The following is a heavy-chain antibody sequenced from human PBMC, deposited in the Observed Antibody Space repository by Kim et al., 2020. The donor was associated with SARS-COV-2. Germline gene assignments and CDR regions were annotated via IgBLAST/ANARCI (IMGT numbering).Heavy chain of an antibody. D-gene: IGHD6-6*01. Sequence: SRVTISVDTSKNQFSLKLSSVTAADTAVYYCARQGGSSSPFYYYYYYMDVWGKGTTVTVSS. CDR3: ARQGGSSSPFYYYYYYMDV. V-gene: IGHV4-59*08. J-gene: IGHJ6*03.